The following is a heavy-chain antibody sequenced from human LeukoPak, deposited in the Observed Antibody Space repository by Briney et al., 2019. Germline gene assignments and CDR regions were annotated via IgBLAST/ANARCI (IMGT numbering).Heavy chain of an antibody. CDR2: IWYDGSNK. CDR1: GFIFSSYG. CDR3: ARDLRYYDLDY. V-gene: IGHV3-33*01. Sequence: GGSLRLSCAASGFIFSSYGMHWVRQAPGKGLEWVAVIWYDGSNKYYADSVKGRFTISRDNSKNTLYLQMNSLRAEDTAVYYCARDLRYYDLDYWGQGTLVTVSS. J-gene: IGHJ4*02. D-gene: IGHD3-22*01.